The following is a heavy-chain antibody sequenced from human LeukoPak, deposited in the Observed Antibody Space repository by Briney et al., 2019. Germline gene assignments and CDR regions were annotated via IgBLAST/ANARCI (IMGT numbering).Heavy chain of an antibody. CDR3: ARGATVARN. J-gene: IGHJ6*02. Sequence: IXWVRQATGQGLEWMGWMNPNSGNTGYAQKFQGRVTMTRNTSISTAYMELSSLRSEDTAVYYCARGATVARNWGQGTTVTVSS. CDR2: MNPNSGNT. V-gene: IGHV1-8*01.